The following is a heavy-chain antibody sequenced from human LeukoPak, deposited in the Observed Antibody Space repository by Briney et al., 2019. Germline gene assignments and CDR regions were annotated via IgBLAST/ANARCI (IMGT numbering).Heavy chain of an antibody. CDR2: IAANGNDK. CDR3: AREVFFQFDN. V-gene: IGHV3-7*03. Sequence: GGSLRLSCAASGFTFRKYWMAWVRQAPGRGLEWVATIAANGNDKDYEDALQGRFTISRDNARNSLSLRIDSLRAEDTAQYYCAREVFFQFDNWGQGALVTVSS. J-gene: IGHJ4*02. CDR1: GFTFRKYW.